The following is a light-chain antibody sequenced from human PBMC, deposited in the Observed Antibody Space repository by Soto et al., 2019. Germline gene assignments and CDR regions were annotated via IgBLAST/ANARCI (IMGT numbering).Light chain of an antibody. CDR2: GAS. Sequence: EIVMTQSPATLSVSPGETATLSCSASQSVSRNLAWYQQQPAQAPRLLIYGASTRATGIPARFSGSGSCTDVTLTISSLQSADFAVYDGQQYNNLPFACGPGNKVDIK. CDR3: QQYNNLPFA. J-gene: IGKJ3*01. CDR1: QSVSRN. V-gene: IGKV3-15*01.